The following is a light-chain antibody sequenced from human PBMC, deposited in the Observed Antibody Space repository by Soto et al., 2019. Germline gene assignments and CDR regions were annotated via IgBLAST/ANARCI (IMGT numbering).Light chain of an antibody. V-gene: IGKV1-39*01. J-gene: IGKJ2*01. Sequence: DIQMTQSPSSLSASVGDSVTITCRASQSISSSLNWYQQKPGKAPRLLIYAASTLQSGVPSGFSGSGSVTDFALTISSLQPENFATYYCQQTFTTPHTFGQGTKLEIK. CDR1: QSISSS. CDR3: QQTFTTPHT. CDR2: AAS.